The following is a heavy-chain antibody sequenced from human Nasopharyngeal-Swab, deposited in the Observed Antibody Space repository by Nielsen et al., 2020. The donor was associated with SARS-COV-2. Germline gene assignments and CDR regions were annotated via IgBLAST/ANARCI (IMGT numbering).Heavy chain of an antibody. CDR2: INRDGSST. J-gene: IGHJ4*02. V-gene: IGHV3-74*01. D-gene: IGHD6-19*01. CDR1: GFTLSSYW. CDR3: ARETAVAGDYYCDY. Sequence: GGSLRLSCAASGFTLSSYWMHWVRQVPGKGLVWVPRINRDGSSTSYADSVKGRFTISRENAKNTLYLEMNSLRVEDTAVYYCARETAVAGDYYCDYWGQGTLVAVSS.